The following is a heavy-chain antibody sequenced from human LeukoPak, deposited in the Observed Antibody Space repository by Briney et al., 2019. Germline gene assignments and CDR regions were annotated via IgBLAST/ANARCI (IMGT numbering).Heavy chain of an antibody. CDR3: ARVVSTTGGFDY. CDR2: ISAYNGNA. Sequence: ASVKVSCKASGYTFTSYVISWVRQAPGQGLEWMGWISAYNGNANYAQKLQGRVTMTTDTSTSTAYMELRSLRSDDTAVYYCARVVSTTGGFDYWGQATLVTVSS. J-gene: IGHJ4*02. CDR1: GYTFTSYV. D-gene: IGHD3-22*01. V-gene: IGHV1-18*01.